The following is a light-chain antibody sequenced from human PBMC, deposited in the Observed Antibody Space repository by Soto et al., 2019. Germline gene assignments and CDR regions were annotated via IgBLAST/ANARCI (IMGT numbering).Light chain of an antibody. J-gene: IGLJ1*01. CDR1: SIDVGGYKY. V-gene: IGLV2-11*01. CDR2: DVS. Sequence: QSVLTQPRSVSGSPGQSVTISCAGTSIDVGGYKYVSWYQQHPGKAPKLMIYDVSKRPSGVPDRFSGSKSGNTASLTISVLHAEVAADDHCSSYAGSYTSLLGTGTKXTV. CDR3: SSYAGSYTSL.